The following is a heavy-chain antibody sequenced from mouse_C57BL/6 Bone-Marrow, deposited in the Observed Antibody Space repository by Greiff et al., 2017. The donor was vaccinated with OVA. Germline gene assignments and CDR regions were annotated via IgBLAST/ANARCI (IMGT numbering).Heavy chain of an antibody. J-gene: IGHJ4*01. CDR1: GFTFSDYY. V-gene: IGHV5-12*01. CDR3: ARRFTTVVATGGYAMDY. D-gene: IGHD1-1*01. Sequence: EVQRVESGGGLVQPGGSLKLSCAASGFTFSDYYMYWVRQTPEKRLEWVAYISNGGGSTYYPDTVKGRFTISRDNAKNTLYLQMSRLKSEDTAMYYCARRFTTVVATGGYAMDYWGQGTSVTVSS. CDR2: ISNGGGST.